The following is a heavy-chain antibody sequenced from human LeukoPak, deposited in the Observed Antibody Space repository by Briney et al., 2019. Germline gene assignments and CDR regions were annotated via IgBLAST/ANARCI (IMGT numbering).Heavy chain of an antibody. J-gene: IGHJ4*02. Sequence: PSETLSLTCTVSGGSISSSSYYWGWIRQPPGKGLEWTGSFLYSGSTYYNPSLKSRATISVDTSKNQFSLKLSSVTAADTAVYYCARLDYYYDSSGYSYYFDYWGQGTLVTVSS. D-gene: IGHD3-22*01. V-gene: IGHV4-39*01. CDR3: ARLDYYYDSSGYSYYFDY. CDR1: GGSISSSSYY. CDR2: FLYSGST.